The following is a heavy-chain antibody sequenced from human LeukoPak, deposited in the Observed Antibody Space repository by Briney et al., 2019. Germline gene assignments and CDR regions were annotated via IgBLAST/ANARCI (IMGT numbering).Heavy chain of an antibody. CDR1: GYSISSGYY. D-gene: IGHD3-3*01. V-gene: IGHV4-38-2*02. Sequence: PSETLSLTCTVSGYSISSGYYWGWIRQPPGKGLEWIGSIYHSGSTYYNPSLKSRVTISVDTSKNQFSLKLSSVTAADTAVYYCARENIWSGYYRPYYMDVWGKGTTVTVSS. CDR2: IYHSGST. CDR3: ARENIWSGYYRPYYMDV. J-gene: IGHJ6*03.